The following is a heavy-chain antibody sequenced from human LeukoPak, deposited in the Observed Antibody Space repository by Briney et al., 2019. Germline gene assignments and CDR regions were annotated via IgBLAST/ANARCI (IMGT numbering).Heavy chain of an antibody. J-gene: IGHJ4*02. CDR3: ARLPSDYGDYDLDY. CDR2: IYYSGST. V-gene: IGHV4-39*07. D-gene: IGHD4-17*01. Sequence: PSETLSLTCTVSGGSISSSSYYWGWIRQPPGKGLEWIGSIYYSGSTYYNPSLKSRVTISVDTSKNQFSLKLSSVTAADTAVYYCARLPSDYGDYDLDYWGQGTLVTVSS. CDR1: GGSISSSSYY.